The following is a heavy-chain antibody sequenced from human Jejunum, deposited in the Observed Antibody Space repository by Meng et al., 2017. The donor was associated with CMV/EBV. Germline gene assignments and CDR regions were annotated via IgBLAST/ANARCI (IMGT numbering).Heavy chain of an antibody. CDR3: SRHKKAPYCSSTSCQETFGWFDP. J-gene: IGHJ5*02. V-gene: IGHV5-51*01. CDR2: IHPGDSDT. Sequence: IGWVRQMPGEGLEWLGIIHPGDSDTRYGPSFQGQVTISADKSTTTAFLQWNSLKASDTAMYYCSRHKKAPYCSSTSCQETFGWFDPWGQGTLVTVSS. D-gene: IGHD2-2*01.